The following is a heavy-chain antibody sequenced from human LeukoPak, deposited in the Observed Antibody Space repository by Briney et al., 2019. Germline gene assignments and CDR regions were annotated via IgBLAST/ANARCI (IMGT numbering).Heavy chain of an antibody. Sequence: PGGSLRLSCAASGFTFSSYGMHWVRQAPGKGLEWVAFIRYDGSNKYYADSVKGRFTISRDNSKNTLYLQMNSLRAEDTAVYYCAKGGSPAYPPSCWGQGTLVTVSS. V-gene: IGHV3-30*02. CDR2: IRYDGSNK. D-gene: IGHD2-2*01. CDR3: AKGGSPAYPPSC. J-gene: IGHJ4*02. CDR1: GFTFSSYG.